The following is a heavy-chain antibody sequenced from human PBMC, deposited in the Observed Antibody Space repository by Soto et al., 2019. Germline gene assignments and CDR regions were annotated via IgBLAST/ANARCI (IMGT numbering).Heavy chain of an antibody. CDR2: INPSGGST. Sequence: QVQLVQSGAEVKNPGASVKLSCKASGYIFTNYYIHWVRQAPGQGLEWMAIINPSGGSTNYAQKFQGRVTLARDTFTNTVYMELSSLRFEDTAIYYCARDLTSGDYWGQGTLVTVSS. D-gene: IGHD7-27*01. J-gene: IGHJ4*02. V-gene: IGHV1-46*01. CDR1: GYIFTNYY. CDR3: ARDLTSGDY.